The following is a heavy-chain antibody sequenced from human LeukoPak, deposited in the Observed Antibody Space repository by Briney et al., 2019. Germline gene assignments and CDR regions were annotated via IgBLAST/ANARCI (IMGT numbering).Heavy chain of an antibody. CDR2: IKSKTDGGTT. D-gene: IGHD6-13*01. V-gene: IGHV3-15*01. CDR1: GFTFSNAW. J-gene: IGHJ4*02. Sequence: GESLRLSCAASGFTFSNAWMSWVRQAPGKGLEWVGRIKSKTDGGTTDYAAPVKGRFTISRDDSKNTLYLQMNSLKTEDTAVYYCTTDQVGSSWPYYFDYWGQGTLVTVSS. CDR3: TTDQVGSSWPYYFDY.